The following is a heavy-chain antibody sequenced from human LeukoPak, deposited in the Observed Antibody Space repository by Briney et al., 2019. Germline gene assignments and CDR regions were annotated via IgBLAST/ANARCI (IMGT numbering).Heavy chain of an antibody. CDR3: AREESGYCEGGSCPYYFDY. V-gene: IGHV4-61*02. J-gene: IGHJ4*02. Sequence: SETLSLTCTVSSGSISSGSYYWHWIRQPAGKGLEWIGRIFTSGGTNYNPSLKSRVTISVHTSKNQFSLKLNSVTAADAAVYYCAREESGYCEGGSCPYYFDYGGQGTLVTVSS. CDR1: SGSISSGSYY. CDR2: IFTSGGT. D-gene: IGHD2-15*01.